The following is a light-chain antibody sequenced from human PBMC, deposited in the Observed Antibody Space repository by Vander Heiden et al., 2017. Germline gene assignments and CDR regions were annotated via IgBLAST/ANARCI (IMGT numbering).Light chain of an antibody. Sequence: DMQMTQSPSSLSASVGDRVTITCRASQSISSYLNWYQQKPGKAPKVLIYAASSFQSGVPSRFSGSASGTDFTLTISSLQPEDFATYYCHQSDSIALTFGAGTKVEIK. CDR1: QSISSY. CDR2: AAS. J-gene: IGKJ4*01. V-gene: IGKV1-39*01. CDR3: HQSDSIALT.